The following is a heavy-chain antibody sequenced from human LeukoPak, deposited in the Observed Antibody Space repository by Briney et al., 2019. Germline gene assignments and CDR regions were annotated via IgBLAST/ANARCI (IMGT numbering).Heavy chain of an antibody. Sequence: PGGSLRLSCAASGFTFSDYYMSRIRQAPGKGLEWVSYISSSGSIIYYGNSVKGRFTISRDNAKNSLYLQMNSLRAEDTAVYYCARDRYSGSYPLDVWGKGTTVTVSS. D-gene: IGHD1-26*01. CDR2: ISSSGSII. CDR3: ARDRYSGSYPLDV. CDR1: GFTFSDYY. J-gene: IGHJ6*04. V-gene: IGHV3-11*04.